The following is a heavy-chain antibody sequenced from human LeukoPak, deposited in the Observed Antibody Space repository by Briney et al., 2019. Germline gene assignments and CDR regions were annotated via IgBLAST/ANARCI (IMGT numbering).Heavy chain of an antibody. D-gene: IGHD6-13*01. V-gene: IGHV6-1*01. CDR2: TYYRSGWYN. CDR3: ARDRWSYYFDY. J-gene: IGHJ4*02. Sequence: SRTLSLTCAISGDSVSSNSAAWNWIRPSPSRGLEWLGRTYYRSGWYNDYAVSVKSRIAIDPDTSKIQFSLQLNSVTPEDTAVYYCARDRWSYYFDYWGQGALVTV. CDR1: GDSVSSNSAA.